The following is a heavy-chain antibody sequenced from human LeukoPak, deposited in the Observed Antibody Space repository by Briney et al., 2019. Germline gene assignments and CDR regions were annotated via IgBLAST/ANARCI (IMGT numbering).Heavy chain of an antibody. Sequence: GGSLRLSCAASGFTVSSNYMSWVRQAPGKGLEWVSVIYSGGSTYYADSVKGRFTISRDNSKNTLYLQMNRLRAEDTAVYYCARVARGYCSGGSCYGSYYYYYYMDVWGKGTTVTVSS. D-gene: IGHD2-15*01. J-gene: IGHJ6*03. CDR3: ARVARGYCSGGSCYGSYYYYYYMDV. CDR1: GFTVSSNY. CDR2: IYSGGST. V-gene: IGHV3-53*01.